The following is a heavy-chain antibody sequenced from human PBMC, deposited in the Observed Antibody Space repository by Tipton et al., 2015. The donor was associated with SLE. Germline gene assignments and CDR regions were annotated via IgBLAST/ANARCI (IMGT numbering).Heavy chain of an antibody. V-gene: IGHV4-34*01. CDR1: GGSFSGYY. J-gene: IGHJ5*02. CDR3: ARGRDIVVVVAAAGFDP. CDR2: INHSGST. D-gene: IGHD2-15*01. Sequence: LRLSCAVYGGSFSGYYWSWIRQPPGKGLEWFGEINHSGSTNYNPSLKSRVTISVDTSKNQFSLKLSSVTAAETAVYYCARGRDIVVVVAAAGFDPWGQGTLVTVSS.